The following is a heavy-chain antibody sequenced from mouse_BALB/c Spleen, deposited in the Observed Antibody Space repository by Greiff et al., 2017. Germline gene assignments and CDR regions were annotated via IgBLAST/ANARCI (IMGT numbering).Heavy chain of an antibody. V-gene: IGHV3-6*02. D-gene: IGHD1-2*01. J-gene: IGHJ2*01. Sequence: ESGPGLVKPSQSLSLTCSVTGYSITSGYYWNWIRQFPGNKLEWMGYISYDGSNNYNPSLKNRISITRDTSKNQFFLKLNSVTTEDTATYYCARVGYGYDYFDYWGQGTTLTVSS. CDR3: ARVGYGYDYFDY. CDR1: GYSITSGYY. CDR2: ISYDGSN.